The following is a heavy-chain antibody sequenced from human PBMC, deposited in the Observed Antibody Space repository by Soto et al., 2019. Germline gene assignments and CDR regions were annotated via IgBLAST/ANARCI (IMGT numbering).Heavy chain of an antibody. V-gene: IGHV4-59*12. D-gene: IGHD3-9*01. CDR2: IYFTGST. CDR1: GGSISSYY. CDR3: ARANILTGYYVVFLDV. Sequence: PSETLSLTCTVSGGSISSYYWSWIRQPPGKGLEWIGYIYFTGSTNYNPSLKSRVTISVDTSKNQFSLKLTSVTAADTAVYYCARANILTGYYVVFLDVWGGGTLVTVSS. J-gene: IGHJ2*01.